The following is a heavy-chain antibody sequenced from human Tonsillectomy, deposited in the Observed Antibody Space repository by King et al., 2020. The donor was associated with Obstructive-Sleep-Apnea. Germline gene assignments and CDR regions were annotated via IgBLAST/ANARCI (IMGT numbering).Heavy chain of an antibody. CDR1: VFTFDDYT. CDR2: ISCDGINR. V-gene: IGHV3-43*01. CDR3: AKGSSTWDNWFDP. Sequence: VQLVESGGAVIQPGGSLRLSCAASVFTFDDYTMHWVRQVPGNGLEWVSLISCDGINRYYADSVKCRFTISRDNSKHSLYLQMNNLRTEDTALYHCAKGSSTWDNWFDPWGQGTLVTVSS. J-gene: IGHJ5*02. D-gene: IGHD6-13*01.